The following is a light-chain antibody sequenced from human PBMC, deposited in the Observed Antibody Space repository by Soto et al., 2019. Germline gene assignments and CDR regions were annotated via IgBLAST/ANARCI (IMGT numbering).Light chain of an antibody. V-gene: IGKV3-15*01. Sequence: EIVMTQSPATLSVSPGERVTLSCKASRSVRSNLAWYQQKPGQAPRLLISGASTRATGITDRFSGSGSGADFTLTFSRLEPEDFAVYFCHQYGNSPPGTFGQGTRLEIK. CDR3: HQYGNSPPGT. CDR1: RSVRSN. J-gene: IGKJ5*01. CDR2: GAS.